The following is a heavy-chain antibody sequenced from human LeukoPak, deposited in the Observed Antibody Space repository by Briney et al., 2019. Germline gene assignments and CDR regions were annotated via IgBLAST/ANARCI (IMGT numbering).Heavy chain of an antibody. CDR1: GFTFSNYW. J-gene: IGHJ3*01. CDR2: LNGDGSNI. D-gene: IGHD2-8*01. V-gene: IGHV3-74*01. CDR3: ARSQSGVFDV. Sequence: PRGSLRLSCVASGFTFSNYWLQWVRQVPGKGLAWVSRLNGDGSNIIYADYVKGRFTLSRDNAENTVYLQMKRLRAEDTALYYCARSQSGVFDVWGQGTMVTVSS.